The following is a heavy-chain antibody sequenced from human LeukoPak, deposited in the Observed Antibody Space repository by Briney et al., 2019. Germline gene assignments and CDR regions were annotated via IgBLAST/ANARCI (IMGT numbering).Heavy chain of an antibody. CDR1: GDSFRSEYYY. CDR3: ARHVLTSGWYLRPSWFDP. Sequence: SETLSLTCSVSGDSFRSEYYYWGWIRQPPGKGLGWVGTIYSSGSTYYSTSIKSRVTMSLETSTNQFSLKLISATAADTAVYFCARHVLTSGWYLRPSWFDPWGQGTLVTVSS. D-gene: IGHD6-19*01. V-gene: IGHV4-39*01. CDR2: IYSSGST. J-gene: IGHJ5*02.